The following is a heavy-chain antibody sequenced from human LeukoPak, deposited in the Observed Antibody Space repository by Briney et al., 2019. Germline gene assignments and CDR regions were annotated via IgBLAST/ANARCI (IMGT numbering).Heavy chain of an antibody. D-gene: IGHD2-15*01. CDR3: ARDGDPVVVAAYYYMDV. V-gene: IGHV1-18*04. Sequence: GASVKVSCKASGYTFTGYYMHWVRQAPGQGLEWMGWISAYNGNTNYAQKLQGRVTMTTDTSTSTAYMELRGLRSDDTAVYYCARDGDPVVVAAYYYMDVWGKGTTVTISS. CDR2: ISAYNGNT. CDR1: GYTFTGYY. J-gene: IGHJ6*03.